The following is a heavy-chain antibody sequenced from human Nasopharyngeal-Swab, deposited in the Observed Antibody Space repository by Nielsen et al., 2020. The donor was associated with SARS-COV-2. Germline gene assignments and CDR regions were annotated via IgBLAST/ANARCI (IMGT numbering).Heavy chain of an antibody. D-gene: IGHD3-10*01. CDR2: ISYDGSNK. Sequence: WIRQPPGKGLEWVAVISYDGSNKYYADSVKGRFTISRDNSKNTLCLQMNSLRAEDTAVYYCAKLDMVRGVIITSYAFDIWGQGTMVTVSS. CDR3: AKLDMVRGVIITSYAFDI. J-gene: IGHJ3*02. V-gene: IGHV3-30*18.